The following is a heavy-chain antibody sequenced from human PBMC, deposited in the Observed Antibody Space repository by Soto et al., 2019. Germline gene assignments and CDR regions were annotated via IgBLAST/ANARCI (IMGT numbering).Heavy chain of an antibody. Sequence: GGSLRLSCSASGVTFSSYAMHWVRQAPGKGLEYVSAISSNGGSTYYADSVKGRFTISRDNSKNTLYLQMSSLRAEDTAVYYCVKAPGYSGYDHWGQGTLVTVSS. CDR1: GVTFSSYA. CDR2: ISSNGGST. D-gene: IGHD5-12*01. V-gene: IGHV3-64D*08. CDR3: VKAPGYSGYDH. J-gene: IGHJ4*02.